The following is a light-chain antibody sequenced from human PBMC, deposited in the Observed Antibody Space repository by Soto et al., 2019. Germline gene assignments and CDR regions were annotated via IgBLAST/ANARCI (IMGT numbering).Light chain of an antibody. V-gene: IGKV3-20*01. Sequence: EIVLTQSPGTLSLSPGERATLSCRASQSVSSSYLAWYQQKPGQAPRLLIYGASSRATGIPDRFSGSGSGTDFTLNISSLDPEDFAVDHCQQYGSSPLTFSQGTKVDIK. CDR2: GAS. CDR3: QQYGSSPLT. CDR1: QSVSSSY. J-gene: IGKJ1*01.